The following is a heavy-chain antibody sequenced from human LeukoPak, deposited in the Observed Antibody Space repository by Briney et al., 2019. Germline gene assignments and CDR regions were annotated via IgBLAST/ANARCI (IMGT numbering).Heavy chain of an antibody. V-gene: IGHV3-30*04. Sequence: GRSLRLSCAASGFTFSSYAMHRVRQAPGKGLEWVAVIPYDGSNKYYADSVKGRFTISRDNSKNTLYLQMNSLRAEDTAVYYCARAVPLWFGELLLDYWGQGTLVTVSS. CDR1: GFTFSSYA. D-gene: IGHD3-10*01. CDR3: ARAVPLWFGELLLDY. CDR2: IPYDGSNK. J-gene: IGHJ4*02.